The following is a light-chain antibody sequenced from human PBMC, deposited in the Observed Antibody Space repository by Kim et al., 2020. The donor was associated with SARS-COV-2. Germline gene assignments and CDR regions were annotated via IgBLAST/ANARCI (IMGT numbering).Light chain of an antibody. J-gene: IGLJ1*01. CDR3: NSRDSSGNSYF. Sequence: SSELTQDPAVSVALGQTVRITCQGDSLRTYYASWYQQKPGQAPVLVIYDENNRPSRIPDRFSASSSGNTASLTITGAQAEDEADYYCNSRDSSGNSYFFGTGTKVTVL. CDR1: SLRTYY. V-gene: IGLV3-19*01. CDR2: DEN.